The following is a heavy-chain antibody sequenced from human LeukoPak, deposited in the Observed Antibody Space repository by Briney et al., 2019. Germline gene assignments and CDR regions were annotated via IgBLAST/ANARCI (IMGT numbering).Heavy chain of an antibody. D-gene: IGHD2-15*01. J-gene: IGHJ4*02. CDR1: GGSISNTNFY. V-gene: IGHV4-39*07. CDR3: ARASGVGYSYGNADS. CDR2: IYYSGSA. Sequence: SETLSLTCTVSGGSISNTNFYWGWIRQPPGKGLQWIGTIYYSGSAYYNPSLKSRVSISVDTSKNQFSLKLTSVTAADTAVYYCARASGVGYSYGNADSWGQGTLVTVSS.